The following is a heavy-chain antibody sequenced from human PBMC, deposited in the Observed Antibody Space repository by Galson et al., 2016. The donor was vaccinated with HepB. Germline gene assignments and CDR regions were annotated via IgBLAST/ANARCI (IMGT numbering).Heavy chain of an antibody. Sequence: SETLSLTCSVSGASNIMNKYFWGWIRQPPGKGLEWIGSMLSTGSSYFNLSRKSRFSMSIETSTNRLHLKLRSVNAADTAFYYCARPISGTSLSDFDYWGKGILVTVSS. CDR2: MLSTGSS. CDR3: ARPISGTSLSDFDY. D-gene: IGHD1-20*01. J-gene: IGHJ4*02. CDR1: GASNIMNKYF. V-gene: IGHV4-39*02.